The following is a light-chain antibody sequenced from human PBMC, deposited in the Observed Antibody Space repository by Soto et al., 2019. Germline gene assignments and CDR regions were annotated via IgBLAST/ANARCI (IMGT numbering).Light chain of an antibody. CDR3: QQYNDNWT. CDR1: QSISSW. CDR2: KAS. Sequence: QMTQSPSTLSASVGDRVTITCRASQSISSWLAWYQQKPGTAPKLLIYKASTLQTGVPSRFSGSGSGTEFTLTISSLQPDDFATYYCQQYNDNWTFGQGTKVDIK. V-gene: IGKV1-5*03. J-gene: IGKJ1*01.